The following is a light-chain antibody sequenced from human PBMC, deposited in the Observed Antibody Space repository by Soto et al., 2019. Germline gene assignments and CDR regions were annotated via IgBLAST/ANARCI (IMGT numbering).Light chain of an antibody. CDR1: ELPKEY. CDR2: KDT. CDR3: LSADSSRLYV. Sequence: SYELTQPPSVSVSPGQTARITCSGDELPKEYAYWYQQKPGQAPLLVIYKDTERPSGIPERFSASSSGTTVTLTISGVQAGDEGDYYCLSADSSRLYVFGTGTKVTVL. V-gene: IGLV3-25*02. J-gene: IGLJ1*01.